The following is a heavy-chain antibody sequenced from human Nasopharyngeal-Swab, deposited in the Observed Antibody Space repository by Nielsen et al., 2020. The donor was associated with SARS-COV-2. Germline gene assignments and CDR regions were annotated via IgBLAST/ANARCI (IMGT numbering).Heavy chain of an antibody. CDR3: ARGWATAGGAFDI. CDR1: GYSFRTYG. CDR2: IYSGGST. D-gene: IGHD5-12*01. V-gene: IGHV3-53*01. Sequence: GESLKISCVASGYSFRTYGMSWVRQAPGKGLEWVSVIYSGGSTYYADSVKGRFTISRDNSKNTLYLQMNSLRAEDTAVYYCARGWATAGGAFDIWGQGTMVTVSS. J-gene: IGHJ3*02.